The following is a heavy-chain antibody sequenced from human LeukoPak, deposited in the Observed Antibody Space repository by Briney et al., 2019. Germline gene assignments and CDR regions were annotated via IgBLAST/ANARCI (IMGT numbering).Heavy chain of an antibody. V-gene: IGHV1-3*01. CDR1: GYTFTSYA. CDR3: ARAYDILTGPFDY. D-gene: IGHD3-9*01. CDR2: INAGNGNT. Sequence: ASEKVSCKASGYTFTSYAMHWVRQAPGQRLEWMGWINAGNGNTKYSQKFQGRVTITRDTSASTAYMELSSLRSEDTAVYYCARAYDILTGPFDYWGQGTLVTVSS. J-gene: IGHJ4*02.